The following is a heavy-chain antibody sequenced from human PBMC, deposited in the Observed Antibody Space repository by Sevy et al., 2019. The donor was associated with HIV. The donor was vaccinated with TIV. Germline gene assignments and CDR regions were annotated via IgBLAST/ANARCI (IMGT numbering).Heavy chain of an antibody. CDR2: ISFDGSNK. D-gene: IGHD1-26*01. CDR3: AKELELLEDAFDI. CDR1: GFTFSSYG. J-gene: IGHJ3*02. Sequence: GGSLRLSCAASGFTFSSYGMHWVRQAPGKGLEGVAVISFDGSNKYYADSVKGRFTMSRDNSKVTLNLQMNILRAEDTAVYYCAKELELLEDAFDIWCQGTIVTVSS. V-gene: IGHV3-30*18.